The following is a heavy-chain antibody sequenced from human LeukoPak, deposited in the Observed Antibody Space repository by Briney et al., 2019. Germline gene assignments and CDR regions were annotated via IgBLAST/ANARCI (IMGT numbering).Heavy chain of an antibody. V-gene: IGHV3-66*01. D-gene: IGHD7-27*01. Sequence: PGGSLRLSCAASGFTVSSNHMSWVRQAPGKGLEWVSVIYSGGTTHYADSVKGRFTISRDNSKDTLYLQMNSLRVEDTAVYYCAKMGNYYGMDVWGQGTTVTVSS. CDR3: AKMGNYYGMDV. J-gene: IGHJ6*02. CDR1: GFTVSSNH. CDR2: IYSGGTT.